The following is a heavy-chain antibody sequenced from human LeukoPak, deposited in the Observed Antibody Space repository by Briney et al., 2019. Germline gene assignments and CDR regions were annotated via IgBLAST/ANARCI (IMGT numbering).Heavy chain of an antibody. CDR2: IYSGGST. CDR1: GFTVSSNY. V-gene: IGHV3-53*01. J-gene: IGHJ1*01. Sequence: GGSLRLSCAASGFTVSSNYMSWVRQAPGKGLEWVSVIYSGGSTYYADSVKGRFTISRDNAKNSLYLQMNSLRAEDTAVYYCATYSSLNRREFQYWGQGTLLTVSS. CDR3: ATYSSLNRREFQY. D-gene: IGHD3-22*01.